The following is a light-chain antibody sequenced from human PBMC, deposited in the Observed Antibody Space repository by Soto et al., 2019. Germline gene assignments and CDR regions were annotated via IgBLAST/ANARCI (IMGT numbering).Light chain of an antibody. CDR3: QQYNNWPLT. J-gene: IGKJ4*01. V-gene: IGKV3-15*01. CDR1: QSVSSN. Sequence: EIVMTQSPATLSVSPGERATLSCRASQSVSSNLAWYQQKPGQAPRLLIYGASTRATGIPASFSGSGSGTEFTLTISSLQSEDFAVYYCQQYNNWPLTFGGRTKVEIK. CDR2: GAS.